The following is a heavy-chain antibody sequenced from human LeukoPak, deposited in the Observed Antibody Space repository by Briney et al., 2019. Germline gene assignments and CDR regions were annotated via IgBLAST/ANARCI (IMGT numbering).Heavy chain of an antibody. CDR1: GFTFSSYW. V-gene: IGHV3-7*01. J-gene: IGHJ4*02. CDR2: IKEDGSEQ. CDR3: ARDSFETDIDY. Sequence: GGSLRLSCAASGFTFSSYWMSWVRQAPGKGLEWVANIKEDGSEQYYVDSLKGRFTISRDNAKNSLYLQMNSLRAEDTAVYYCARDSFETDIDYWGPGTLVTVSS. D-gene: IGHD1-14*01.